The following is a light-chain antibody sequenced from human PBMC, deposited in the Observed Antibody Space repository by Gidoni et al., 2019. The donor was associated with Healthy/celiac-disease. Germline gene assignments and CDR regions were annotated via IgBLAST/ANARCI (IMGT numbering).Light chain of an antibody. Sequence: EIVLTQSPGTLSLSPGERATLSCRASQSVSSSYLAWYQQKPGQAPRLLIYGASSRATGIPDRFSGSGSGTDFTITISRLEPEDVAVYYCQQYGSSPRYTFXQXTKLEIK. CDR3: QQYGSSPRYT. CDR1: QSVSSSY. V-gene: IGKV3-20*01. J-gene: IGKJ2*01. CDR2: GAS.